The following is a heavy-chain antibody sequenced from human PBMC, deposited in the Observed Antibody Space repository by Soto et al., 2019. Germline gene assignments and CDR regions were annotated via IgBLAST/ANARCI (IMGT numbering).Heavy chain of an antibody. CDR2: ISGYNGNT. J-gene: IGHJ6*02. CDR1: GYTFSKDG. D-gene: IGHD6-19*01. Sequence: QVQLVQSGAEVKKPGAPVTASCKTSGYTFSKDGINGWGQAPGQGLEWTGWISGYNGNTNYAQTVHARVTMTTDTSTVTAYMVQRSLKSDDAAIYYCSRFIMVGGWFDPNYYHGMDVWGQGTTVTVSS. V-gene: IGHV1-18*01. CDR3: SRFIMVGGWFDPNYYHGMDV.